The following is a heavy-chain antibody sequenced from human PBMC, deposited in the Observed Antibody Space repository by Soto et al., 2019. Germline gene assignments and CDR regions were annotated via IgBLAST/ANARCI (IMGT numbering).Heavy chain of an antibody. D-gene: IGHD2-15*01. CDR2: MNPHSGNT. CDR3: ARVASGGTYYFDY. V-gene: IGHV1-8*01. CDR1: GYTFTSYD. J-gene: IGHJ4*02. Sequence: ASVKVSCKASGYTFTSYDINWVRQATGQGLEWMGWMNPHSGNTGLAQTFQGRLTITRDTSKSTAYMEVSSLRSEDTAIFYCARVASGGTYYFDYWGQGTLVTVSS.